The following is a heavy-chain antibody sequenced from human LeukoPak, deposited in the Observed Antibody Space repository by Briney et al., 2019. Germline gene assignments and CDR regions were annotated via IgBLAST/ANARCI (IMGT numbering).Heavy chain of an antibody. CDR2: IYYSGST. V-gene: IGHV4-59*01. CDR1: GGSISSYY. D-gene: IGHD4-23*01. Sequence: PETLSLTCTVSGGSISSYYWSWIRQPPGKGLEWIGYIYYSGSTNYNPSLKSRVTISVDTSKNQSSLKLSSVTAADTAVYYCARVGGTNYYYYGMDVWGQGTTVTVSS. J-gene: IGHJ6*02. CDR3: ARVGGTNYYYYGMDV.